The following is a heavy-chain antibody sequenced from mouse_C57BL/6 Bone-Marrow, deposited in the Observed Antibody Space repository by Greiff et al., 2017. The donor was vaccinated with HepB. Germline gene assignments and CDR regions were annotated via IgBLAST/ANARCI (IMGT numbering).Heavy chain of an antibody. J-gene: IGHJ1*03. CDR3: AFLLLRGYFDV. D-gene: IGHD1-1*01. CDR1: GFNIKDYY. Sequence: DVKLQESGAELVKPGASVKLSCTASGFNIKDYYMHWVKQRTEQGLEWIGRIDPEDGETKYAPKFQGKATITADTSSNTAYLQLSSLTSEDTAVYYCAFLLLRGYFDVWGTGTTVTVSS. CDR2: IDPEDGET. V-gene: IGHV14-2*01.